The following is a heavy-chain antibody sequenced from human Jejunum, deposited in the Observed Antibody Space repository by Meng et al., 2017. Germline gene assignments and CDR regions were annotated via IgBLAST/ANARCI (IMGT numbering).Heavy chain of an antibody. D-gene: IGHD1-26*01. CDR3: ARHEVDFDN. CDR1: GGSISGYF. Sequence: HLQRWGAGLLRPSGTLSSTWAGFGGSISGYFWSWIRPAPGEGLEWVGEFTRGGTTNYNPSLKSRVTISADTSKNQFSLTLSSVSAADTAVYYCARHEVDFDNWGQGTLVTVSS. V-gene: IGHV4-34*02. J-gene: IGHJ4*02. CDR2: FTRGGTT.